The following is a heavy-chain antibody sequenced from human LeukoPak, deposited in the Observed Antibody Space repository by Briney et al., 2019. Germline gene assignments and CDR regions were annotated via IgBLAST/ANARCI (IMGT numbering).Heavy chain of an antibody. CDR1: GFTFSSYA. CDR2: AYHDGWRGVSDK. D-gene: IGHD3-22*01. V-gene: IGHV3-23*03. Sequence: GGSLRLSCAASGFTFSSYAMSWVRQAPGKGLEWVAVAYHDGWRGVSDKYYVDSVKGRFTVSRDNSKNTLYLQMSSLSTEDTAVYYCATGSGYYYDHWGQGTLVTVSA. J-gene: IGHJ4*02. CDR3: ATGSGYYYDH.